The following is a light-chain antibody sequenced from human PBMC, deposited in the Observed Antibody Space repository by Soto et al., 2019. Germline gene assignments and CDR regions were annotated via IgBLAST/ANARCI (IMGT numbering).Light chain of an antibody. CDR3: SSYTNSNTAV. CDR1: SSDVGSYDY. J-gene: IGLJ7*01. CDR2: EVS. V-gene: IGLV2-8*01. Sequence: QSALTQPPSASGSPGQSVTISCTGTSSDVGSYDYVSWYQQHPGKAPKLMIYEVSKRPSGVPDRFSGSKSGNTASLTISGLQAEDEADYYCSSYTNSNTAVFGGGTQLTVL.